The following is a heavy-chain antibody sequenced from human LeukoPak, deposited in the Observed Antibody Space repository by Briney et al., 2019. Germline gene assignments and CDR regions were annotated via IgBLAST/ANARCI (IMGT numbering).Heavy chain of an antibody. V-gene: IGHV3-23*01. J-gene: IGHJ4*02. CDR1: GFTFSNYG. CDR3: ARRDIVVVVSASDY. CDR2: LSSIGSRT. Sequence: GGSLRLSCEGSGFTFSNYGMSWVRQAPGKGLEWVSVLSSIGSRTDYADSVKGRFTMSRDNSKNTVYLQMNSLRVDDTAVYYCARRDIVVVVSASDYWGQGTLVTVSS. D-gene: IGHD2-15*01.